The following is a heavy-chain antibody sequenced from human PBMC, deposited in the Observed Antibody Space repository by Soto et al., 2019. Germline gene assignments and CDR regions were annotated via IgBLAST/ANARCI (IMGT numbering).Heavy chain of an antibody. Sequence: SETLSLTCTVSGGSISSGGYYWSWIRQHPGKGLEWIGYIYYSGSTYYNPSLKSRVTISVDTSKNQFSLKLSSVTAADTAVYYCARRWAHYYGSGSSTFDYWGQGTLVTVSS. V-gene: IGHV4-31*03. CDR3: ARRWAHYYGSGSSTFDY. D-gene: IGHD3-10*01. CDR2: IYYSGST. CDR1: GGSISSGGYY. J-gene: IGHJ4*02.